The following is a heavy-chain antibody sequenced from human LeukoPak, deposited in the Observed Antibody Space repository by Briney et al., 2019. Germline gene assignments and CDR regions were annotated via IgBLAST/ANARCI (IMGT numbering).Heavy chain of an antibody. J-gene: IGHJ4*02. Sequence: ASVKVSCKASGYTFTSYGINWVRQAPGQGLDWMGRISVDNGNTNYAQNLQGRVTMTTDTSTSTAYMELRSLRSDDTAVYYCARDLRTFSYYYGSKNYPSSFDYWGQGTLVTVSS. CDR3: ARDLRTFSYYYGSKNYPSSFDY. V-gene: IGHV1-18*01. CDR1: GYTFTSYG. D-gene: IGHD3-10*01. CDR2: ISVDNGNT.